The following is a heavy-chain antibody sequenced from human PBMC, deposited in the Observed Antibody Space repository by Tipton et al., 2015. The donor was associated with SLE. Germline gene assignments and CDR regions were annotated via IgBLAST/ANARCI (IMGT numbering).Heavy chain of an antibody. CDR2: INSDGSST. CDR1: GFTFNSYW. J-gene: IGHJ4*02. Sequence: GSLRLSCAASGFTFNSYWMHWVRQAPGKGLVWVSRINSDGSSTSYADSVKGRFIISRDNSKNTLYLQMNSLRTEDTGVYYCARVFTFGGQGTLVTVSS. D-gene: IGHD2/OR15-2a*01. V-gene: IGHV3-74*01. CDR3: ARVFTF.